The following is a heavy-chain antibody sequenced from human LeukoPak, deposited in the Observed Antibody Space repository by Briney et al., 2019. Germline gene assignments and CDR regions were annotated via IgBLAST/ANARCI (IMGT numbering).Heavy chain of an antibody. V-gene: IGHV3-66*01. Sequence: GGSLRLSCAASGFTVSSNYMSWVRQAPGKGLEWVSVIYSGGSAYYADSVKGRFTISRDNSKNTLYLQMNSLRAEDTAVYYCARTELLWSPMDVWGQGTTVTVSS. J-gene: IGHJ6*02. CDR2: IYSGGSA. D-gene: IGHD3-10*01. CDR3: ARTELLWSPMDV. CDR1: GFTVSSNY.